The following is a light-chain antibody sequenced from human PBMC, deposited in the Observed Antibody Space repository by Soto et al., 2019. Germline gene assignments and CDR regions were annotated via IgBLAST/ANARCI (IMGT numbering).Light chain of an antibody. CDR2: ENN. Sequence: NFMLTQPHSVSESPGKTVTISCTGSSGTIASNYVQRYQQRPGSAPTIVIYENNQRPSGVPDRFSGSIDSSSNSASLTISGLKTEDEADYYCQSYDSTNPVVFGGGTKVTVL. CDR1: SGTIASNY. CDR3: QSYDSTNPVV. J-gene: IGLJ2*01. V-gene: IGLV6-57*02.